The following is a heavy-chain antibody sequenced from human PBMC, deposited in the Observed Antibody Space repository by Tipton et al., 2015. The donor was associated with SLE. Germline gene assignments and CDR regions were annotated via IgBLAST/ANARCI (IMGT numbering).Heavy chain of an antibody. CDR2: ISSSGSTI. Sequence: SLRLSCAASGFTFSSYEMNWVRQAPGKGLEWVSYISSSGSTIYYADSVKGRFTISRDNSKNTLYLQMNSLRAEDTAVYYCARADYCINGVCYIGEFDPWGQGTLVTVSS. CDR1: GFTFSSYE. J-gene: IGHJ5*02. D-gene: IGHD2-8*01. V-gene: IGHV3-48*03. CDR3: ARADYCINGVCYIGEFDP.